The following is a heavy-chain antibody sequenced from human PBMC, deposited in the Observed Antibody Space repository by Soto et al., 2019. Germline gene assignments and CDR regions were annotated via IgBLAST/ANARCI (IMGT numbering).Heavy chain of an antibody. CDR1: GFTFSSYA. Sequence: GGSLRLSCAASGFTFSSYAMSWVRQAPGQGLEWVSAISGSGGSTYYADSVKGRFTISRDNSKNTLYLQMNSLRAEDTAVYYCAKDRGCSGGSCYYNWFDPWGQGTLVTVSS. D-gene: IGHD2-15*01. J-gene: IGHJ5*02. V-gene: IGHV3-23*01. CDR3: AKDRGCSGGSCYYNWFDP. CDR2: ISGSGGST.